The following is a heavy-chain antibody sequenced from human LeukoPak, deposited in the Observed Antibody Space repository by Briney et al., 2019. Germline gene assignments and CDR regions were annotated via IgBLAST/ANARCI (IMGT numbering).Heavy chain of an antibody. CDR3: ATGGAVAGTGGWFDY. V-gene: IGHV1-2*02. J-gene: IGHJ4*02. CDR1: GYTFNGYY. Sequence: ASVKVSCKASGYTFNGYYMHWVRQAPGQGLEWMGWINPNSGGTKYARKFQGRVTMTRDTSISTAYMELRRLRSDDTAMYYWATGGAVAGTGGWFDYWGQGTLVTVSP. CDR2: INPNSGGT. D-gene: IGHD6-19*01.